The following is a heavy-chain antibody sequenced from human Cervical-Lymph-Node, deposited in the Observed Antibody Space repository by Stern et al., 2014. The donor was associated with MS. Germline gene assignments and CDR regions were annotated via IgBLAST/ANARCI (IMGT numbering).Heavy chain of an antibody. CDR3: ARQTTAWASDV. CDR2: ICPGDSAN. Sequence: EVQLVQSGAELVRPGGSLKISCEGSGFKFSIYWIAWVRPTPGKGLEWMWIICPGDSANSYRPSFPGRVPMSADKSTSTAYLQWSSLNASYTAMYFCARQTTAWASDVWGQGTLVTVSS. CDR1: GFKFSIYW. D-gene: IGHD1-14*01. J-gene: IGHJ4*02. V-gene: IGHV5-51*01.